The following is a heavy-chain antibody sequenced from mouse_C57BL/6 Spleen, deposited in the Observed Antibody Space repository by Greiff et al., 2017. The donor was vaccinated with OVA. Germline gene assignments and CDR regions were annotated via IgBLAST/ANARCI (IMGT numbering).Heavy chain of an antibody. CDR3: AREGNGVDY. V-gene: IGHV3-6*01. CDR2: ISYDGSN. Sequence: EVKLQESGPGLVKPSQSLSLTCSVTGYSITSGYYWNWIRQFPGNKLEWMGYISYDGSNNYNPSLKNRISITRDTSKNQFFLKLNSVTTEDTATYYCAREGNGVDYWGQGTSVTVSS. J-gene: IGHJ4*01. CDR1: GYSITSGYY.